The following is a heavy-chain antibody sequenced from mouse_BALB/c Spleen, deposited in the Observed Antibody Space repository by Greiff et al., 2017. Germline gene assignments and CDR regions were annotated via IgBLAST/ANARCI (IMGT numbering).Heavy chain of an antibody. D-gene: IGHD1-1*01. CDR2: IDPANGNT. J-gene: IGHJ1*01. CDR3: AHPYCCGSSHWYFDV. Sequence: VQLQQSGAELVKPGASVKLSCTASGFNIKDTYMHWVKQRPEQGLEWIGRIDPANGNTKYDPKFQGKATITADTSSNTAYLQLSSLTSEDTAVYYCAHPYCCGSSHWYFDVWGAGTTVTVSS. CDR1: GFNIKDTY. V-gene: IGHV14-3*02.